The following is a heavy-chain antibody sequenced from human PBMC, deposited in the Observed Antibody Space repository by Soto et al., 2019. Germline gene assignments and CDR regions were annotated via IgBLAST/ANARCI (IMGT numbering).Heavy chain of an antibody. J-gene: IGHJ5*02. Sequence: GESLKISCKGSGYNFANDWIAWVRQMPGKGLEWVGIISPRDSDIRYSPSFQGQVTISADKSISTAYLQLNSLKASDSAIYYCARRLAVAGTLVWFDPWGQGTPVTVSS. D-gene: IGHD6-19*01. CDR3: ARRLAVAGTLVWFDP. CDR2: ISPRDSDI. CDR1: GYNFANDW. V-gene: IGHV5-51*01.